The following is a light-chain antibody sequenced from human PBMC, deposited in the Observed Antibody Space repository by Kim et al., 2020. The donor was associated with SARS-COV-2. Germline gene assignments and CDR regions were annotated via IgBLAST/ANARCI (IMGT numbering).Light chain of an antibody. V-gene: IGLV6-57*01. Sequence: GTTVAISCTRNRGSIASAYVQWYQQRPGSSPTTVIFEDNHRPSGVPDRFSGCIDSSSNSASLTISGLKTEDEADYYCQSNDGRNQVFGGGTQLTVL. J-gene: IGLJ2*01. CDR2: EDN. CDR1: RGSIASAY. CDR3: QSNDGRNQV.